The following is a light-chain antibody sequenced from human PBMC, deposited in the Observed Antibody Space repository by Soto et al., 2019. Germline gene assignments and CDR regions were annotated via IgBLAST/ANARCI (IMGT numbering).Light chain of an antibody. CDR2: TAS. CDR1: QSVGRNY. Sequence: ENVLTQSPGTLSLSPGERATLSCRASQSVGRNYIAWFQQKPGQAPRLLMHTASVRASGIPDRFSGSGSGPDFTLTISRLEPEDFAVFYCQQYAASPLTFGGGTKVEI. CDR3: QQYAASPLT. V-gene: IGKV3-20*01. J-gene: IGKJ4*01.